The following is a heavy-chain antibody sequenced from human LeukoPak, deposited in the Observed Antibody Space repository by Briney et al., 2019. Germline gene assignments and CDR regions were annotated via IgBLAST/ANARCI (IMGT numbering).Heavy chain of an antibody. V-gene: IGHV1-69*02. CDR2: IIPILGIA. CDR3: ARGPSLGYFDY. Sequence: ASVTVSCKASGGTFSSYTISWVRQPPGQGLEWMGRIIPILGIANYAQKFQGRVTITADKSTSTAYMELSSLRSEDTAVYYCARGPSLGYFDYWGQGTLVTVSS. CDR1: GGTFSSYT. J-gene: IGHJ4*02.